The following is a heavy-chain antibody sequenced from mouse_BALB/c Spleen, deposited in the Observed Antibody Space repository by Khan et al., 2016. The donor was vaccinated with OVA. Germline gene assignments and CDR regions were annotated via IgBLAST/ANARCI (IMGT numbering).Heavy chain of an antibody. J-gene: IGHJ3*01. CDR1: GYTFTDFT. CDR3: KRGGGGSRFAY. CDR2: ISTYYGDV. Sequence: QIQLVQSGAELVRPGVSVKISCKGSGYTFTDFTMHWVKQSHAKSLEWIGVISTYYGDVTYNQKFKGKATMTVDKSSSTAYMELARLTSEDSAIYNLKRGGGGSRFAYWGQGTLVTVSA. V-gene: IGHV1S137*01.